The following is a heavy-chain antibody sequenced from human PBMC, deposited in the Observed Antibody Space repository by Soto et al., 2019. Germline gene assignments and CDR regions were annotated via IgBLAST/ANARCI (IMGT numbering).Heavy chain of an antibody. CDR1: GDSVSSNSAA. Sequence: SQTLSLTCAISGDSVSSNSAAWNWLRHSPSRGLEWLGRTYYRSKCYNDYAVSVKSRITINPDTSKNQFSRQLNSVTPEDTAVYYFAIGGSISGCFEYWGQGTWVTVSS. CDR3: AIGGSISGCFEY. V-gene: IGHV6-1*01. D-gene: IGHD3-16*01. CDR2: TYYRSKCYN. J-gene: IGHJ4*02.